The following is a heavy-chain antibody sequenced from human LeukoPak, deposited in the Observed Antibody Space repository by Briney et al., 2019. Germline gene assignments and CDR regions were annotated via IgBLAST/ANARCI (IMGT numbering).Heavy chain of an antibody. Sequence: GGSLRLSCAASGFTFSSYWMSWVRQAPGKGLEWVANIKQDVSEKYYVDSVKGRFTISRDNAKNSLYLKMNSLRAEDTAVYYCARGPISYYDFWSGYYDGYYFDYWGQGTLVIVSS. CDR1: GFTFSSYW. J-gene: IGHJ4*02. V-gene: IGHV3-7*01. CDR3: ARGPISYYDFWSGYYDGYYFDY. CDR2: IKQDVSEK. D-gene: IGHD3-3*01.